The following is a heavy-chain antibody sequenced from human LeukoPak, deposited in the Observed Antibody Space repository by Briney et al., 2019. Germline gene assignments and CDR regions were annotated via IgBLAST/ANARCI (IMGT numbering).Heavy chain of an antibody. Sequence: ASVKVSCKASGYTFIGYYMHWVRQAPGQGLEWMGWINPNSGGTNYAQKFQGWVTMTRDTSISTAYMELSRLRSDDTAVYYCARGKQDGELLYAEYFQHWGQGTLVTVSS. CDR1: GYTFIGYY. CDR2: INPNSGGT. CDR3: ARGKQDGELLYAEYFQH. V-gene: IGHV1-2*04. J-gene: IGHJ1*01. D-gene: IGHD3-10*01.